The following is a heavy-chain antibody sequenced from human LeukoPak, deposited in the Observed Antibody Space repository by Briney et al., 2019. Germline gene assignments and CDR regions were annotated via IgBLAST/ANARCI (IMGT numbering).Heavy chain of an antibody. CDR2: MNPNSGNT. CDR3: ARGRGSSRRSRTYYYYYMDV. D-gene: IGHD6-6*01. Sequence: GASVKVSCKASGYTFTSYGISWVRQAPGQGLEWMGWMNPNSGNTGYAQKFQGRVTITRNTSISTAYMELSSLRSEDTAVYYCARGRGSSRRSRTYYYYYMDVWGKGTTVTVSS. V-gene: IGHV1-8*03. CDR1: GYTFTSYG. J-gene: IGHJ6*03.